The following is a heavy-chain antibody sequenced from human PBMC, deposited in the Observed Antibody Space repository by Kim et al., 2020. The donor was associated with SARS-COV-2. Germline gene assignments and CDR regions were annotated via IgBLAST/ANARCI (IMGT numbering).Heavy chain of an antibody. CDR2: IYNNDYA. Sequence: SETLSLTCSVTGGSVTSYSYWTWIRQSPGKGLECIGYIYNNDYANYNPSLESRLTLSVDASKNQFSLRLTSVTAADTAVYYCGRDLAGRRGDGTDVWGPGTTVTVSS. V-gene: IGHV4-59*02. J-gene: IGHJ6*02. D-gene: IGHD2-15*01. CDR3: GRDLAGRRGDGTDV. CDR1: GGSVTSYSY.